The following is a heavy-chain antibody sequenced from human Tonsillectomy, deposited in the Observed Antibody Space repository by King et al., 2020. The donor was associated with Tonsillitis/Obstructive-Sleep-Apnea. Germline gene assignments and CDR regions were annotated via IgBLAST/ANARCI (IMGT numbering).Heavy chain of an antibody. Sequence: VQLQESGPGLVKPSETLSLTCTVSGGSISSYYWSRIRQPPGKGLEWIGYIYYSGSTNYNPSLKSRVTISVDTSKNQFSLKLSSVTAADTAVYYCASRTSHSPWGAFDIWGQGTMVTVSS. CDR3: ASRTSHSPWGAFDI. J-gene: IGHJ3*02. V-gene: IGHV4-59*08. CDR1: GGSISSYY. D-gene: IGHD2-2*01. CDR2: IYYSGST.